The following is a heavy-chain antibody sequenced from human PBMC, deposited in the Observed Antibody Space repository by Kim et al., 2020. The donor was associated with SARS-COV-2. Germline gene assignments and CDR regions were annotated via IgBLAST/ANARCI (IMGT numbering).Heavy chain of an antibody. J-gene: IGHJ4*02. CDR1: GFTFSSYW. D-gene: IGHD3-3*01. CDR2: INSDGSST. CDR3: ARVSNRFLSLYYFDY. Sequence: GGSLRLSCAASGFTFSSYWMHWVRQAPGKGLVWVSRINSDGSSTSYADSVKGRFTISRDNAKNTLYLQMNSLRAEDTAVYYCARVSNRFLSLYYFDYWGQGTLVTVSS. V-gene: IGHV3-74*01.